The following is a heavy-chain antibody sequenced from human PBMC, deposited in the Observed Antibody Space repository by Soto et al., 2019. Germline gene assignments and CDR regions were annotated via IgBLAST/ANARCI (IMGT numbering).Heavy chain of an antibody. D-gene: IGHD2-15*01. V-gene: IGHV3-30-3*01. J-gene: IGHJ6*02. CDR1: GFTFSRYA. Sequence: GGSLRLSCAASGFTFSRYAMTWVRQAPGKGLERVAVTSSDGSDKYYADSVKGRFTISRDNAKNSLYLQMHSLRDEDTAVYYCAREGWPLLQTGMDVWGQGTTVTVSS. CDR3: AREGWPLLQTGMDV. CDR2: TSSDGSDK.